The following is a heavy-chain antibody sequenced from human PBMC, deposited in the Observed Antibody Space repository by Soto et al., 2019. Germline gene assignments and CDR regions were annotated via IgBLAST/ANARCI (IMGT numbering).Heavy chain of an antibody. J-gene: IGHJ6*03. CDR2: ISSDGMNE. CDR1: GFTLSDSG. V-gene: IGHV3-30*03. CDR3: AYESDGGLSRCGFYYYFDLEL. Sequence: QVQLVESGGGVAQPGKSLRLSCAASGFTLSDSGIHWVRQAPGKGLEWVAIISSDGMNEYYADSVNGCFSISRAKPKNTESLQMTRPSAEDAAASYCAYESDGGLSRCGFYYYFDLELWGTGTAVAVSS. D-gene: IGHD3-22*01.